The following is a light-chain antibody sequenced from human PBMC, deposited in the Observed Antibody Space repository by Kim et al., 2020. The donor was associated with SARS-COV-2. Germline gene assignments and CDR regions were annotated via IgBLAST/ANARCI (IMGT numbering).Light chain of an antibody. CDR3: QQLNSYPRT. CDR1: QGISSY. CDR2: AAS. J-gene: IGKJ1*01. V-gene: IGKV1-9*01. Sequence: ASVGDSVTSTCRASQGISSYLAWYQQKPGKAPKLLIYAASTLESGVPSRFSASGSGTDFTLTISSLQPEDFATYYCQQLNSYPRTFGQGTKVDIK.